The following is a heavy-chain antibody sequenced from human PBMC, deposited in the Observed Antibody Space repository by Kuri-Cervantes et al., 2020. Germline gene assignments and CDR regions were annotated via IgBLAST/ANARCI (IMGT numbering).Heavy chain of an antibody. CDR2: TVVGSGNT. D-gene: IGHD1-26*01. Sequence: SVKVSCKASGFTFTSSAVQWVRQARGQRLEWIGWTVVGSGNTNYAQKFQERVTITRDMSTSTAYMELSSLRSEDTAVYYCAAGLGGSYYFFDYWGQGTLVTVSS. J-gene: IGHJ4*02. CDR1: GFTFTSSA. CDR3: AAGLGGSYYFFDY. V-gene: IGHV1-58*01.